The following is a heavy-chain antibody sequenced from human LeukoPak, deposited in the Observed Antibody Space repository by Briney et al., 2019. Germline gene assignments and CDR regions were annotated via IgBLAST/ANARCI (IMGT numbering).Heavy chain of an antibody. CDR1: GYTFTSYG. CDR2: ISAYNGNT. V-gene: IGHV1-18*01. Sequence: ASVKVSSKASGYTFTSYGISWVRQAPGQGLEWMGWISAYNGNTNYAQKLQGRVTMTTDTSTSTAYMELRSLRSDDTAVYYCARDRSELWFGEEYFRHWGQGTLVTVSS. D-gene: IGHD3-10*01. J-gene: IGHJ1*01. CDR3: ARDRSELWFGEEYFRH.